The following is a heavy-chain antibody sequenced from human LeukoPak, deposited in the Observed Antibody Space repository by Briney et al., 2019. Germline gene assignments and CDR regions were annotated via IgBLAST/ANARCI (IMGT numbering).Heavy chain of an antibody. V-gene: IGHV4-34*01. CDR2: INDYTGDT. D-gene: IGHD3-22*01. CDR3: ARGRIAKIVVVHSFSYGIDV. CDR1: GGSLTDYF. Sequence: SETLSLTCSVYGGSLTDYFWRWIRQSLGEGVEWIGEINDYTGDTKYIPSINSRVSISLEKSKNQFSLELRSVTAADTAVYYFARGRIAKIVVVHSFSYGIDVWGQETTVAVSS. J-gene: IGHJ6*02.